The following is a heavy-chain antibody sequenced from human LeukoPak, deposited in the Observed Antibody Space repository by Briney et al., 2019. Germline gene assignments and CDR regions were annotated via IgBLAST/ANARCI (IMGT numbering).Heavy chain of an antibody. D-gene: IGHD6-19*01. CDR2: IWYDGSNK. CDR1: GFTFGSYG. CDR3: AREIIAVARVFDY. V-gene: IGHV3-33*01. J-gene: IGHJ4*02. Sequence: PGRSLRLSCAASGFTFGSYGMHWVRQAPGKGLEWVAVIWYDGSNKYYADSVKGRFTISRDNSKNTLYLQMNSLRAEDTAVYYCAREIIAVARVFDYWGQGTLVTVSS.